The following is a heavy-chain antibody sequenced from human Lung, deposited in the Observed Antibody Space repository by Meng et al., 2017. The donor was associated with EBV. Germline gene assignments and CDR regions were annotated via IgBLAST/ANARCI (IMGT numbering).Heavy chain of an antibody. CDR2: IYYSGST. CDR3: ARAVDTGYFDY. CDR1: GGSISSGCHY. D-gene: IGHD5-18*01. V-gene: IGHV4-31*01. J-gene: IGHJ4*02. Sequence: QVTLQESGPGLVKPSQTLSLTCTVSGGSISSGCHYWSWIRQHPGKSLEWIGYIYYSGSTYYNPSLKSLVSISVDTSNNQFSLKLSSVTAADTAVYYCARAVDTGYFDYWGQGTLVTVSS.